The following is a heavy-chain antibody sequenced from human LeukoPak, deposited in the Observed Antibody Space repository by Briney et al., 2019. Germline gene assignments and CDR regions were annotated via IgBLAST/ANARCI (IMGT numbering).Heavy chain of an antibody. Sequence: SQTLSLTCALSGDSVSSNSVAWNWXXQXPSRGLEWLGSTYYRSKWYNDYELSVKSRITINPDTSKKQFSLQLNSVTPEDTAVYYCARDRGSLRYYFDYWGQGTLVTVSS. D-gene: IGHD1-26*01. CDR3: ARDRGSLRYYFDY. CDR1: GDSVSSNSVA. J-gene: IGHJ4*02. CDR2: TYYRSKWYN. V-gene: IGHV6-1*01.